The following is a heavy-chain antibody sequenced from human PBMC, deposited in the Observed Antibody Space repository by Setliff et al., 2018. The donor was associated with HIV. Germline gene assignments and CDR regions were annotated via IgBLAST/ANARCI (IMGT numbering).Heavy chain of an antibody. J-gene: IGHJ6*03. CDR2: LYYSGGT. CDR1: GGSVSSYH. CDR3: ARAMGANWSYYYYMDV. Sequence: PSETLSLTCTVSGGSVSSYHWTWLRQPPGKGLEWIGYLYYSGGTYYNPSLKGRVTISIDTSKKQLSLKLNSVTAADTAVYYCARAMGANWSYYYYMDVWGKGTTVTVSS. V-gene: IGHV4-59*02. D-gene: IGHD1-26*01.